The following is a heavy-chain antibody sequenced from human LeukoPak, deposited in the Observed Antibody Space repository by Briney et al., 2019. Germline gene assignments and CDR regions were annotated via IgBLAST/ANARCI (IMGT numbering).Heavy chain of an antibody. Sequence: GGSLRLSCAASGFTFSSYWMHWVRPAPGKGLVWVSRINSDGSSTNYADSVKGRFTISRDNAKNTLYLQMNSLRAEDTAVYYCARDSESHYFDYWGQGTLVTVSS. CDR2: INSDGSST. V-gene: IGHV3-74*01. J-gene: IGHJ4*02. CDR3: ARDSESHYFDY. CDR1: GFTFSSYW.